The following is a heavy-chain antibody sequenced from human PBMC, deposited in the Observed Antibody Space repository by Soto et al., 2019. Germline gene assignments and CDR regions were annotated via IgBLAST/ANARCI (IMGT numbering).Heavy chain of an antibody. D-gene: IGHD3-16*01. Sequence: PSQTLSLTCTASGGSISSYYWSWIRQPPGKGLEWIGYIYYSGSANYNPSLRSRVSISIGTPKNQFSLELTSVTAADTAVYYCARGFFTGDAYWGGWYFFASGGQGTLVTVSS. CDR1: GGSISSYY. V-gene: IGHV4-59*12. J-gene: IGHJ4*02. CDR2: IYYSGSA. CDR3: ARGFFTGDAYWGGWYFFAS.